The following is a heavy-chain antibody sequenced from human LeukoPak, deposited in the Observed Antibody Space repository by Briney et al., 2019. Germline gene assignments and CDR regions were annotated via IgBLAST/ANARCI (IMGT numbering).Heavy chain of an antibody. V-gene: IGHV4-61*01. Sequence: SETLSLTCTVSGGSVSSGSYYWSWIRQPPGKGLEWIGYIYYSGSTNYNPSLKSRVTISVDTSKNQFSLKLSCVTAADTAVYYCARGVYGPRYFDYWGQGTLVTVSS. CDR2: IYYSGST. CDR1: GGSVSSGSYY. J-gene: IGHJ4*02. D-gene: IGHD3-10*01. CDR3: ARGVYGPRYFDY.